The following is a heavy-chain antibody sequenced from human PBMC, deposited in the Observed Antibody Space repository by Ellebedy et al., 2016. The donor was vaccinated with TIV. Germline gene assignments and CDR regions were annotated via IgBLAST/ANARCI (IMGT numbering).Heavy chain of an antibody. V-gene: IGHV1-2*02. Sequence: ASVKVSXXASGYTFTSYYMHWVRQAPGQGLEWMGWINPNSGGTNYAQKFQGRVTMTRDTSISTAYMELSRLRSDDTAVYYCARVAGSGGYLGSWGQGTLVTVSS. D-gene: IGHD2-2*01. J-gene: IGHJ4*02. CDR2: INPNSGGT. CDR3: ARVAGSGGYLGS. CDR1: GYTFTSYY.